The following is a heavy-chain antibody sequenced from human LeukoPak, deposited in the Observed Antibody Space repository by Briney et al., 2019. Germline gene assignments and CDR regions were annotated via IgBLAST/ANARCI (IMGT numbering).Heavy chain of an antibody. J-gene: IGHJ4*02. CDR2: INPSGGST. Sequence: VASVKVSCKASGYTFTSYDINWVRQATGQGLEWMGIINPSGGSTSYAQKFQGRVTMTRDTSTSTVYMELSSLRSEDTAVYYCARGYSGYVGGNDYWGQGALVTVSS. D-gene: IGHD5-12*01. CDR3: ARGYSGYVGGNDY. CDR1: GYTFTSYD. V-gene: IGHV1-46*01.